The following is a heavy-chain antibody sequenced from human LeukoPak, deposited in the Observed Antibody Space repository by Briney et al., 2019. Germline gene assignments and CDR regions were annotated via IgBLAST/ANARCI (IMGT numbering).Heavy chain of an antibody. Sequence: GASVKVSCKASGYTFTSYAMNWVRQAPGQGLEWMGWISAQNGNTNYVQQFLGRVTMTRDTSASTAYMELRSLKSDDTAVYYCARESNGGYGFDYWGQGTLVTVAS. D-gene: IGHD5-12*01. J-gene: IGHJ4*02. CDR1: GYTFTSYA. CDR3: ARESNGGYGFDY. V-gene: IGHV1-18*01. CDR2: ISAQNGNT.